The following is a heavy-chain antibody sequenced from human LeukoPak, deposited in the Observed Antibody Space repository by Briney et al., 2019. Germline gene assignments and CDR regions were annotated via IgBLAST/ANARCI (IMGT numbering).Heavy chain of an antibody. J-gene: IGHJ6*03. V-gene: IGHV4-39*07. CDR1: GGSISSSSYY. CDR3: AKTSSSWYAYYYYYMDV. CDR2: IYYSGST. D-gene: IGHD6-13*01. Sequence: PSETLSLTCTVSGGSISSSSYYWGWIRQPPGKGLEWIGSIYYSGSTYYNPSLKSRVTTSVDTSKNQFSLKLSSVTAADTAVYYCAKTSSSWYAYYYYYMDVWGKGTTVTVSS.